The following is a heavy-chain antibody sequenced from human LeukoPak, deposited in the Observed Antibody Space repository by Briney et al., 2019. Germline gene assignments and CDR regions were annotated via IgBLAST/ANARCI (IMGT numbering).Heavy chain of an antibody. CDR3: AKTPASIAARRNPYYFDY. Sequence: GGSLRLSCAASGFTFSSYAMSWVRQAPGKGLEWVSAISGSGGSTYYADSVKGRFTISRDNSKNTLYLQMNSLRAEDTAVYYCAKTPASIAARRNPYYFDYWGQGTLVTVSS. CDR1: GFTFSSYA. V-gene: IGHV3-23*01. CDR2: ISGSGGST. J-gene: IGHJ4*02. D-gene: IGHD6-6*01.